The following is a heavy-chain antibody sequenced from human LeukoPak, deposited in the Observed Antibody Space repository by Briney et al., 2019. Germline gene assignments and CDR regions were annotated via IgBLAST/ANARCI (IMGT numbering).Heavy chain of an antibody. CDR2: ISYDGSNK. CDR3: ARPRRDCSGGSCYGPYRSDAFDI. D-gene: IGHD2-15*01. V-gene: IGHV3-30*03. J-gene: IGHJ3*02. Sequence: GGSLRLSCAASGFTFSSYGMHWVRQAPGKGLEWVAVISYDGSNKYYADSVKGRFTISRDNAKNSLYLQMNSLRAEDTAVYYCARPRRDCSGGSCYGPYRSDAFDIWGQGTMVTVSS. CDR1: GFTFSSYG.